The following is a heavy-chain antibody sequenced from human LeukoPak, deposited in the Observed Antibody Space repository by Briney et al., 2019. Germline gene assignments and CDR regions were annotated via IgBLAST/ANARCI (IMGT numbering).Heavy chain of an antibody. V-gene: IGHV1-18*01. CDR1: GYTFTTYS. Sequence: GASVKVSCKASGYTFTTYSITWVRQAPGQGLEWMGWIRGANGDTNYAEKLQGRITMTTDSSTSTAYMDLRSLTPDDTGLYYCARLWADTAYWGQGTLVTVSS. CDR3: ARLWADTAY. CDR2: IRGANGDT. J-gene: IGHJ4*02. D-gene: IGHD1-26*01.